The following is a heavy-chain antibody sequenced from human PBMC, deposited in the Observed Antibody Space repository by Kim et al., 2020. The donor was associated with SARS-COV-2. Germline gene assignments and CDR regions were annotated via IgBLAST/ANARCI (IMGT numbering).Heavy chain of an antibody. V-gene: IGHV5-51*01. D-gene: IGHD2-15*01. CDR1: GYSFPNFW. CDR3: ARGSSPDY. Sequence: GESLKISCKASGYSFPNFWIGWVLQMPGKGLEWMGIINPGASDIRYSPSFQGQVTISADKSISTAYLQWSSLKASDTAMYYCARGSSPDYWGQGTLVTVSS. J-gene: IGHJ4*02. CDR2: INPGASDI.